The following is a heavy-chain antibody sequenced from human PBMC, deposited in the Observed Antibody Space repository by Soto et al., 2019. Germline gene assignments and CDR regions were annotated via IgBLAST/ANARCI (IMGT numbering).Heavy chain of an antibody. V-gene: IGHV3-33*01. J-gene: IGHJ4*02. Sequence: QVQLVESGGGVVQPGRSLRLSCAASGFTFSSYGMHWVRQAPGKGLEWVAVIWYDGSNKYYADSVKGRFTISRDNSKNTLYLQMNSLRAEDTAVYYCAREGFSDIAVADGFDYWGQGTLVTVSS. CDR2: IWYDGSNK. CDR1: GFTFSSYG. CDR3: AREGFSDIAVADGFDY. D-gene: IGHD6-19*01.